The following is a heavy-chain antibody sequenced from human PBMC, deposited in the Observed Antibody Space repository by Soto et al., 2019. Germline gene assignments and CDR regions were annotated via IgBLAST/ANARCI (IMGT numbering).Heavy chain of an antibody. V-gene: IGHV1-8*01. Sequence: ASVKVSCKASGYTFTSYDINWVRQATGQGLEWMGWMNPNSGNTGYAQKLQGRVTMTRNTSISTAYMELSSLRSEDTAVYYCATNRRYCSGGRCSDGFDPWAREPWSPSPQ. D-gene: IGHD2-15*01. CDR2: MNPNSGNT. CDR1: GYTFTSYD. CDR3: ATNRRYCSGGRCSDGFDP. J-gene: IGHJ5*02.